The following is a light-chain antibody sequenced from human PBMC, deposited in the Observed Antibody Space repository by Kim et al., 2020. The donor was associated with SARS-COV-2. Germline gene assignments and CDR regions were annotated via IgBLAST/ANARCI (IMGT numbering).Light chain of an antibody. J-gene: IGLJ3*02. Sequence: QSALTQPASVPGSPGQSITISCTGTSSDVGGYNYVSWYQQHPGKAPKLMVYDVSQRPSGVSNRFSGSKSGNTASLTISGLQAEDEADYHCSSYTSSRTWVFGGGTQLTVL. V-gene: IGLV2-14*01. CDR3: SSYTSSRTWV. CDR2: DVS. CDR1: SSDVGGYNY.